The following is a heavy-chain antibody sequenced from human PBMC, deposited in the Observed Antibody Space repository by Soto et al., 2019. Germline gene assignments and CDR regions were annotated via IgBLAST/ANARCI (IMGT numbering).Heavy chain of an antibody. J-gene: IGHJ4*02. CDR2: INPSNEIT. CDR1: GYPFSAYY. Sequence: QVYLLQSGAEVKKVGASVKVSCKTSGYPFSAYYVHGARRAPGRVIQWPGWINPSNEITTFSEFFEGRITMTRDTTTNTVHMELNWLSSDDTAVYFYMRGGWGDSPIDYWGQGTQVTVSS. D-gene: IGHD1-26*01. V-gene: IGHV1-2*02. CDR3: MRGGWGDSPIDY.